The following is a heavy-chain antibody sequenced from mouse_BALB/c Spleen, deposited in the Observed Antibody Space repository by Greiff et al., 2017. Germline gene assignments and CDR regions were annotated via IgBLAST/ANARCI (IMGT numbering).Heavy chain of an antibody. CDR2: IRSKSNNYAT. CDR1: GFTFNTYA. Sequence: EVQLVESGGGLVQPKGSLKLSCAASGFTFNTYAMNWVRQAPGKGLEWVARIRSKSNNYATYYADSVKDRFTISRDDSQSMLYLQMNNLKTEDTAMYYCVRVLRYYYAMDYWGQGTSVTVSS. J-gene: IGHJ4*01. CDR3: VRVLRYYYAMDY. V-gene: IGHV10-1*02. D-gene: IGHD1-1*01.